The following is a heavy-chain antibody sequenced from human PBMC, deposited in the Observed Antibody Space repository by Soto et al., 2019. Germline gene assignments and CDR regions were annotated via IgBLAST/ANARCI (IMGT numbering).Heavy chain of an antibody. D-gene: IGHD3-22*01. CDR2: ISRNGDTV. CDR3: AKDPNSSAFYFYMDV. CDR1: GFSFRTYA. Sequence: EQLLESGGDLVQPGGSLRLSCVGSGFSFRTYAMAWVRQAPGRGLEGVAGISRNGDTVYYADSVKGRFTISRDNSKNTLNLQMESLMGDDTAVYFCAKDPNSSAFYFYMDVWGKGTTVTVSS. V-gene: IGHV3-23*01. J-gene: IGHJ6*03.